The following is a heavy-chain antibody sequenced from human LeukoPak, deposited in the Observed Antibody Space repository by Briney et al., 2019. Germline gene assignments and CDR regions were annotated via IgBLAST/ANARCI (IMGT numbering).Heavy chain of an antibody. V-gene: IGHV5-51*01. CDR1: GYNFTSYW. CDR2: IY. CDR3: ARLLRNIAAAVYYFDY. J-gene: IGHJ4*02. D-gene: IGHD6-13*01. Sequence: GESLKISCKGSGYNFTSYWIGWVRQMPGKGLEWMGIIYSPSFQGQVTISADKSISTAYLQWSSLKASDTAMYYCARLLRNIAAAVYYFDYWSQGTLVTVSS.